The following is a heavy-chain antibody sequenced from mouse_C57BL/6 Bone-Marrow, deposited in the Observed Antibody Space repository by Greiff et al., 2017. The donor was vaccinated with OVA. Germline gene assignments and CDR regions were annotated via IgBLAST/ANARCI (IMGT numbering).Heavy chain of an antibody. CDR3: ARNFPHYDGPGGVLMDY. CDR1: GYTFTSYW. Sequence: VQLQQPGAELVKPGASVKLSCKASGYTFTSYWMHWVKQRPGRGLEWIGRIDPNSGGTKYTEKFKSKATLTVDKHSSTAYMQVRILTSEDSAVYYCARNFPHYDGPGGVLMDYWGQGTSVTVSS. D-gene: IGHD1-2*01. J-gene: IGHJ4*01. CDR2: IDPNSGGT. V-gene: IGHV1-72*01.